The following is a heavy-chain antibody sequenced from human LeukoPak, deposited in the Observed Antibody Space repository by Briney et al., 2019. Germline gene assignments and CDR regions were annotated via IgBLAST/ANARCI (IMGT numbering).Heavy chain of an antibody. V-gene: IGHV3-7*03. Sequence: PGGSLRLSCEASAFIFSGHWLNWVRQTPGKGLEWVASIKEDGSERQYVDSVKGRFIISRDNTKASLFLQLNSLRAEDTAVYYCARELSQIVWGGLDYGGQGTLVSVSS. CDR2: IKEDGSER. J-gene: IGHJ4*02. CDR3: ARELSQIVWGGLDY. CDR1: AFIFSGHW. D-gene: IGHD2-21*01.